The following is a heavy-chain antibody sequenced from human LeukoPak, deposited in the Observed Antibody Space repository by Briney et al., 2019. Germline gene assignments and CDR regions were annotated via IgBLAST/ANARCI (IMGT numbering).Heavy chain of an antibody. CDR1: GYSISSGYY. V-gene: IGHV4-38-2*02. CDR2: INHSGST. CDR3: ARDVYDYVWGSYRYFDY. D-gene: IGHD3-16*02. J-gene: IGHJ4*02. Sequence: SETLSLTCTVSGYSISSGYYWSWIRQPPGKGLEWIGEINHSGSTNYNPSLKSRVTISVDTSKNQFSLKLSSVTAADTAVYYCARDVYDYVWGSYRYFDYWGQGTLVTVSS.